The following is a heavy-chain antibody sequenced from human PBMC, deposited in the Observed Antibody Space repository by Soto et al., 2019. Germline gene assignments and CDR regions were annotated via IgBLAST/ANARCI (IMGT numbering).Heavy chain of an antibody. CDR3: ARVQGCYYGSGSYYKGFDP. CDR1: GGSISSYY. V-gene: IGHV4-59*01. Sequence: PSETLSLTCTVSGGSISSYYWSWIRQPPGKGLEWIGYIYYSGSTNYNPSLKSRVTISVDTSKNQFSLKLSSVTAADTAVYYCARVQGCYYGSGSYYKGFDPWGQGTLVTVAS. CDR2: IYYSGST. D-gene: IGHD3-10*01. J-gene: IGHJ5*02.